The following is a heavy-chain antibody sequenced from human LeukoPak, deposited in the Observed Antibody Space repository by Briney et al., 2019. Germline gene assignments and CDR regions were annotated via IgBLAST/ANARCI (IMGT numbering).Heavy chain of an antibody. J-gene: IGHJ5*02. CDR2: IYPGDSDT. CDR1: GYSFTSYW. Sequence: GASLKISCKGSGYSFTSYWIGWVRPMPGKGLEWMGIIYPGDSDTRYSPSFQGQVTISADKSISTAYLQWSSLKASDTAMYYCARVPSTVTTLGWFDPWGQGTLVTVSS. CDR3: ARVPSTVTTLGWFDP. V-gene: IGHV5-51*01. D-gene: IGHD4-11*01.